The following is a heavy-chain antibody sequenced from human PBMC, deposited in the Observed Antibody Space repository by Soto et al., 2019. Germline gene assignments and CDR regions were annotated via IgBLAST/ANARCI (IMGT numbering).Heavy chain of an antibody. V-gene: IGHV3-7*01. CDR3: VGDGSSGWHFDS. CDR1: GFTFSNFW. CDR2: VRQDWSQK. J-gene: IGHJ4*02. D-gene: IGHD6-19*01. Sequence: EVQLVESGGGSVQPGGSLRLSCEASGFTFSNFWMSWIRQVPGKGLEWVANVRQDWSQKYLVDSVKGRFTPSGDTAKNSLYLQMNSLRADDTAVYYWVGDGSSGWHFDSWGQGPLVTVSS.